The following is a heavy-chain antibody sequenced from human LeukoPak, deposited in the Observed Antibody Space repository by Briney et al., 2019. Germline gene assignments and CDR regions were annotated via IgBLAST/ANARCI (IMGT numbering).Heavy chain of an antibody. V-gene: IGHV1-18*04. CDR1: GSTFTSCG. Sequence: ASVTLSCKASGSTFTSCGISWVRRSPGQGLGWMGGISAYNGNTNYAQKLPGRVTMTTDTSTSTAYMELRSLRSDDTAVYYCARDLEAVAGEFDYWGQGTLVSVSS. D-gene: IGHD6-19*01. CDR3: ARDLEAVAGEFDY. J-gene: IGHJ4*02. CDR2: ISAYNGNT.